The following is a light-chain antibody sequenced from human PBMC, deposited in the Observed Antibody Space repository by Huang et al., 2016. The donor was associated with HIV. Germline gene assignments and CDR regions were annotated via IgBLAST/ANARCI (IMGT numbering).Light chain of an antibody. CDR3: QQYDNLPIT. J-gene: IGKJ5*01. CDR2: DAS. V-gene: IGKV1-33*01. CDR1: QDISNY. Sequence: DIQMTQSPSSLSASVGDRVTITCQASQDISNYLTCDQQKPGKAPKLLIYDASNLETGVPSRFSGSGSGIDFTFTISSLQPEDIATYYCQQYDNLPITFGQGTRLEIK.